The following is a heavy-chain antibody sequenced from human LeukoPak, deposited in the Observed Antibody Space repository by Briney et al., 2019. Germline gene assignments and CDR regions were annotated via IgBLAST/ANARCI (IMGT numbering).Heavy chain of an antibody. J-gene: IGHJ6*04. CDR1: GYTFSSYG. D-gene: IGHD4-17*01. CDR3: AKDLSPVTSSDAHYYYYYGMDV. CDR2: ISYDGSNK. Sequence: GGSLRLSCAASGYTFSSYGMHWVRQAPGKGLEWVAVISYDGSNKYYADCVKGGFTISRDNSKNTLYLQMNSLRAEDTAVYYCAKDLSPVTSSDAHYYYYYGMDVWGKGTTVTVSS. V-gene: IGHV3-30*18.